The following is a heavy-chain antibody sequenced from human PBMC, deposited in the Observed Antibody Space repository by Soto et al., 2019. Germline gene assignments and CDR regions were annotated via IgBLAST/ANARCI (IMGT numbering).Heavy chain of an antibody. Sequence: QVQLQESRPGLVKPSQTLSLTCTVSGGSISSGDYYLSWISQPPGNGLEWIGYAYYTGTTYYNPSLKSRVTISVDTSKNQFSLKLSSVTAADTAVYYCARGGEASQNDYWGQGTLVTVSS. CDR1: GGSISSGDYY. D-gene: IGHD4-17*01. CDR2: AYYTGTT. CDR3: ARGGEASQNDY. J-gene: IGHJ4*02. V-gene: IGHV4-30-4*01.